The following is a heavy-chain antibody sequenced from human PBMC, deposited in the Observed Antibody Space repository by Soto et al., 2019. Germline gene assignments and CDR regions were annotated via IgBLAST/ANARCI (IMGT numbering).Heavy chain of an antibody. CDR3: ARESRGYSSGYTAYCYGMDV. D-gene: IGHD6-19*01. V-gene: IGHV3-13*01. J-gene: IGHJ6*02. CDR2: IGTAGDT. CDR1: GFTFSSYD. Sequence: GGSLRLSCAASGFTFSSYDMHWVRQATGKGLEWVSAIGTAGDTYYPGSVKGRFTISRENAKNSLYLQMNSLRAGDTAVYYCARESRGYSSGYTAYCYGMDVWGQGTTVTVSS.